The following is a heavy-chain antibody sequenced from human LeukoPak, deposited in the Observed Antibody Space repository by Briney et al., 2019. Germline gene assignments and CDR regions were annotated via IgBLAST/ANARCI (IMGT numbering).Heavy chain of an antibody. V-gene: IGHV3-30*03. CDR1: GFTFSTYG. CDR3: ASGSKDSGSYWVFDY. CDR2: ISYDGSNK. Sequence: AGGSLRLSCAASGFTFSTYGIHWVRQAPGKGLEWVAVISYDGSNKYYADSVKGRFTISRDNSKNTLYLQMNSLRAEDTAVYYCASGSKDSGSYWVFDYWGQGTLVTVSS. D-gene: IGHD1-26*01. J-gene: IGHJ4*02.